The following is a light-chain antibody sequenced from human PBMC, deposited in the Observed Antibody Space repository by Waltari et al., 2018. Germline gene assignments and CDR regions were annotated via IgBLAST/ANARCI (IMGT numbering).Light chain of an antibody. CDR2: WAS. V-gene: IGKV4-1*01. J-gene: IGKJ3*01. Sequence: DIVMTQSPDSLAVSLGERATMNCKSSQSVLFNSNNKNNLAWYQQKPGQPPKLLIYWASSRESGVPDRFSGSGSGTDFTLTISSLQAEDVAVYYCHQYYSTPRTFGPGTKVDIK. CDR1: QSVLFNSNNKNN. CDR3: HQYYSTPRT.